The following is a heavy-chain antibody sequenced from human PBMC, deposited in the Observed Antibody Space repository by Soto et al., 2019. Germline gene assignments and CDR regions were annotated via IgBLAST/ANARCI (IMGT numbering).Heavy chain of an antibody. CDR2: IYYSGST. J-gene: IGHJ6*03. CDR3: ARGVLRFLEWQTYYMDV. V-gene: IGHV4-59*01. Sequence: PSETLSLTCTVSSGSISSYYWSWIRQPPGKGLEWIGYIYYSGSTNYNPSLKSRVTISVDTSKNQFSLKLSSVTAADTAVYYCARGVLRFLEWQTYYMDVWGKGTTVTVSS. D-gene: IGHD3-3*01. CDR1: SGSISSYY.